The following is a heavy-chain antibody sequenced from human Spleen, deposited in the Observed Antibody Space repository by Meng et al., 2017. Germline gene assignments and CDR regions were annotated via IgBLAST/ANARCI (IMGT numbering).Heavy chain of an antibody. CDR2: ISGSGGST. J-gene: IGHJ6*02. V-gene: IGHV3-23*01. CDR3: ARDLSNEGSYFYYGMDV. Sequence: GESLKISCAAPGFTFSSYAMTWVRQAPGKGLEWVSIISGSGGSTYYADSVKGRFTISRDNAKNSLYLQMNSLRAEDTAVYYCARDLSNEGSYFYYGMDVWGQGTTVTVSS. D-gene: IGHD5/OR15-5a*01. CDR1: GFTFSSYA.